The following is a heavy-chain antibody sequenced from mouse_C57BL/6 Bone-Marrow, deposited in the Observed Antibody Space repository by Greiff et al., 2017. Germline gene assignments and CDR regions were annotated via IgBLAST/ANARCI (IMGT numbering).Heavy chain of an antibody. V-gene: IGHV1-61*01. J-gene: IGHJ4*01. D-gene: IGHD2-2*01. Sequence: QVQLQQPGAELVRPGSSVKLSCKASGYTFTSYWMDWVKQRPGQGLEWIGNIYPSDSETHYNQKFKDKATLTVDKSSSTAYLQLSSLTSEDSAVYYCARRAGNDGAMDYWGQGTLVTVSA. CDR2: IYPSDSET. CDR1: GYTFTSYW. CDR3: ARRAGNDGAMDY.